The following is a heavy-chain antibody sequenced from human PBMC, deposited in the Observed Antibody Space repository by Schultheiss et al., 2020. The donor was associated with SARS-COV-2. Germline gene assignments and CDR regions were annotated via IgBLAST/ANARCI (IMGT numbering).Heavy chain of an antibody. D-gene: IGHD3-10*01. V-gene: IGHV4-31*01. CDR1: GASISSDGYY. Sequence: SETLSLTCTVSGASISSDGYYWSWIRQHPGKGLQWIGYIYSSGSTYYNPSLESQVRILVDTSKNQFSLKLSSVTAADTAVYYCAVGFGELSGYYYGMDVWGQGTTVTVSS. CDR2: IYSSGST. CDR3: AVGFGELSGYYYGMDV. J-gene: IGHJ6*02.